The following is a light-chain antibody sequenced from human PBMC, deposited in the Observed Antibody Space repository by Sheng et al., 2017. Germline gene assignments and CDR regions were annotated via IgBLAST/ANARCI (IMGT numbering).Light chain of an antibody. CDR3: QQYDSTPPRT. Sequence: EIVLTQSPGTLSLSPGERATLSCRASQSVSGRFLAWYQQKPGQAPRLLIYDASSRATGIPDRFSGSGSGTDFTLTISRLEPEDFAVYYCQQYDSTPPRTFGPGTKVEIK. CDR1: QSVSGRF. J-gene: IGKJ3*01. CDR2: DAS. V-gene: IGKV3-20*01.